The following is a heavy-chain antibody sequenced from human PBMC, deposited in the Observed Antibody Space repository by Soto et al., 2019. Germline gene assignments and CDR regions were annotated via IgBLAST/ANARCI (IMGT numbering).Heavy chain of an antibody. CDR2: INHSGRV. CDR1: GGSFSGHS. D-gene: IGHD3-22*01. Sequence: PSETLSLTCAVYGGSFSGHSWTWIRQSPGKGPEWIGDINHSGRVNYSPSLKSRVTISLDTSKNQFSLTLSAVTAADTAMYYCSTRAYDTNGYYRFDPWGQGTLVTV. CDR3: STRAYDTNGYYRFDP. V-gene: IGHV4-34*01. J-gene: IGHJ5*01.